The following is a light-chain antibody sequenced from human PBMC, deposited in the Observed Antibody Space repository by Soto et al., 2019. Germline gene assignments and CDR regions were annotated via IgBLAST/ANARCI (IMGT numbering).Light chain of an antibody. CDR1: SSDVGGYHC. V-gene: IGLV2-11*01. CDR2: DVT. CDR3: STCAGDYTIYV. J-gene: IGLJ1*01. Sequence: QSALTQPRLVPGPPGQSVTIPCTGTSSDVGGYHCVSWYQQHPRKAPKLTIYDVTKRPSGFPARFSGSKSGYTASVTISGLQAGNNAHYYCSTCAGDYTIYVVGTGTKVTVL.